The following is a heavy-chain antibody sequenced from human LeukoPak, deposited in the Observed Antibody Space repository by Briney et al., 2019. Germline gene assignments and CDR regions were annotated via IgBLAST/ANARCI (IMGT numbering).Heavy chain of an antibody. V-gene: IGHV4-31*03. CDR2: IYYSGST. D-gene: IGHD2-15*01. CDR3: ARIDCSGGSCYPNY. CDR1: GGSISNGGYY. J-gene: IGHJ4*02. Sequence: SQTLSLTCTVSGGSISNGGYYWSWIRQHPGKGLEWIGYIYYSGSTYYNPSLKSRVTISVDTSKNQFSLKLSSVTAADTAVYYCARIDCSGGSCYPNYWGQGTLVTVSS.